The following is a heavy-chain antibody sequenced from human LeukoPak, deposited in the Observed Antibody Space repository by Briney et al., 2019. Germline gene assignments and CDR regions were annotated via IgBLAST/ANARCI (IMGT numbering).Heavy chain of an antibody. V-gene: IGHV3-30*18. D-gene: IGHD3-10*01. J-gene: IGHJ4*02. CDR1: GLIFGDCW. CDR3: AKDHKYYGSGSYYRADY. CDR2: ISYDGSNK. Sequence: GGSLRLSCVVSGLIFGDCWMSWVRQAPGKGLEWVAVISYDGSNKYYADSVKGRFTISRDNSKNTLYLQMNSLRAEDTAVYYCAKDHKYYGSGSYYRADYWGQGTLVTVSS.